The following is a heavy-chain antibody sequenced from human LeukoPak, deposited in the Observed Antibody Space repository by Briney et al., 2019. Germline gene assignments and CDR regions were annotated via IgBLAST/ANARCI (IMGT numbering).Heavy chain of an antibody. CDR2: ISGSGGST. V-gene: IGHV3-23*01. J-gene: IGHJ5*02. Sequence: GGSLRLSCVASGFTFSSYAMSWVRQAPGRGLEWVSAISGSGGSTYYADSVKGRFTISRDNSKNTLYLQMSSLRAEDTAVYYCAKERYYDFWSGYPSWGQGTLVTVSS. CDR3: AKERYYDFWSGYPS. CDR1: GFTFSSYA. D-gene: IGHD3-3*01.